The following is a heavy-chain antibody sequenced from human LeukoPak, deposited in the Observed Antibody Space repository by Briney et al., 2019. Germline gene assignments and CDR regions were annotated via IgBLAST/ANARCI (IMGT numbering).Heavy chain of an antibody. V-gene: IGHV1-69-2*01. CDR1: GYTFTDYY. CDR3: ATFLYRKLDY. D-gene: IGHD2-2*02. J-gene: IGHJ4*02. Sequence: ASVKVSCKVSGYTFTDYYMHWVQQAPGKGLEWMGLVDPEDGETIYAEKFQGRVTITADTSTDTAHMELSSLRSEDTAVYYCATFLYRKLDYWGQGTLVTVSS. CDR2: VDPEDGET.